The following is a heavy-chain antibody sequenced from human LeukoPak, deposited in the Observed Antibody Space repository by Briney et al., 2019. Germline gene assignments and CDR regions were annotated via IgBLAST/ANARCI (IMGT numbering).Heavy chain of an antibody. CDR2: MSPYTGNA. CDR1: GYTFTNSD. CDR3: ARPDRGGDGFEL. J-gene: IGHJ3*01. D-gene: IGHD3-10*01. Sequence: ASVKVSCKASGYTFTNSDINWVRQATGQGLEWMGWMSPYTGNAGYAQTFQGRVTMTRQTSTSTAYMELSSLRSEDTGVYYCARPDRGGDGFELWGHGTMVTVSS. V-gene: IGHV1-8*01.